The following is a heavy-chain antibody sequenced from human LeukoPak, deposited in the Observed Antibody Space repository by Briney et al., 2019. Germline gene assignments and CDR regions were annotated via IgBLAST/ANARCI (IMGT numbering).Heavy chain of an antibody. CDR1: RFTFSSYD. CDR3: AKDSSGYRTTVDY. CDR2: ISGSGGRT. J-gene: IGHJ4*02. D-gene: IGHD3-22*01. V-gene: IGHV3-23*01. Sequence: GGSLRLSCAASRFTFSSYDMSWVRQAPGRGLEWVSAISGSGGRTYYADSVKGRFTISRDDSKNTLYLQMNSLRAEDTAVYYCAKDSSGYRTTVDYWGQGTLVTVSS.